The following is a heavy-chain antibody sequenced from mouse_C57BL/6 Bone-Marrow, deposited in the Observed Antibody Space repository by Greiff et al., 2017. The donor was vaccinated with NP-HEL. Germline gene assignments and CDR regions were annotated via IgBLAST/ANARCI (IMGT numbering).Heavy chain of an antibody. D-gene: IGHD2-1*01. CDR2: IYPGSGST. J-gene: IGHJ4*01. CDR3: ARVYYGNFAMDY. V-gene: IGHV1-55*01. CDR1: GYTFTSYW. Sequence: VQLQESGAELVKPGASVKMSCKASGYTFTSYWITWVKQRPGQGLEWIGDIYPGSGSTNYNEKFKSKATLTVDTSSSTAYMQLSSLTSEDSAVYYCARVYYGNFAMDYWGQGTSVTVSS.